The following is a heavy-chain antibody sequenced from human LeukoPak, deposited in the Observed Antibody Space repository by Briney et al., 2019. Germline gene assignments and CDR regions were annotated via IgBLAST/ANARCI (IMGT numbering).Heavy chain of an antibody. D-gene: IGHD5-18*01. J-gene: IGHJ3*02. CDR3: ARRQAMDDAFDI. CDR1: GGSFRGYY. V-gene: IGHV4-34*01. CDR2: INHSGST. Sequence: SETLSLTCAVYGGSFRGYYWGWIRQPPGKGLEWIGEINHSGSTNYNPSLKSRVTISVDTSKNQFSLKLSSVTAADTAVYYCARRQAMDDAFDIWGQGTMVTVSS.